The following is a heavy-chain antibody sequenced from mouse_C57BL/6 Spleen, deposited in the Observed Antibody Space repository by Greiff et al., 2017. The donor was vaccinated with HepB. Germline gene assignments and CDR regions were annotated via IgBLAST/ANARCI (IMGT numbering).Heavy chain of an antibody. J-gene: IGHJ1*03. CDR2: IYPGSGST. D-gene: IGHD1-1*01. Sequence: QVQLQQPGAELVKPGASVKMSCKASGYTFTSYWITWVKQRPGQGLEWIGDIYPGSGSTNYNEKFKSKATLTVDKPSSTAYMQLSSLTSEDSAVYYCARDYGSSYGGYFDVWGTGTTVTVSS. V-gene: IGHV1-55*01. CDR3: ARDYGSSYGGYFDV. CDR1: GYTFTSYW.